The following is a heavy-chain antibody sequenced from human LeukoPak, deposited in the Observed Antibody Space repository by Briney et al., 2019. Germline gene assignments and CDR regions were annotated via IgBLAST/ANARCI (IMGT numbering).Heavy chain of an antibody. Sequence: SVKVSCKASGGTFSSYTISWVRQAPGQGLEWMGRIIPILGIANYAQKFQGRVTITADKSTSTAYMELSSLRSEDTAVYYCARSVVAGYEYFQHWGQGTLVTVSS. V-gene: IGHV1-69*02. CDR1: GGTFSSYT. CDR3: ARSVVAGYEYFQH. CDR2: IIPILGIA. J-gene: IGHJ1*01. D-gene: IGHD6-19*01.